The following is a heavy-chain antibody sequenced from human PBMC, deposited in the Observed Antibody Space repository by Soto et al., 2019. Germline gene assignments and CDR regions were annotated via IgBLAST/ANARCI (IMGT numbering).Heavy chain of an antibody. CDR3: TTDRGYGDLYSFDY. J-gene: IGHJ4*02. D-gene: IGHD4-17*01. CDR1: GFTFSNAW. Sequence: PGGSLRLSCAASGFTFSNAWMSWVRQAPGKGLEWVGRIKSKTDGGTTDYAAPVKGRFTISRDDSKNTLYLQMNSLKTEDTVVYYCTTDRGYGDLYSFDYWGQGTLATVSS. V-gene: IGHV3-15*01. CDR2: IKSKTDGGTT.